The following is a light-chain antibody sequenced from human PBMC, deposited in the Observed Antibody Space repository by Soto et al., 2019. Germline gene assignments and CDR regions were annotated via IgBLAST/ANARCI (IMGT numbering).Light chain of an antibody. Sequence: DIVLTQSPATLSLSPGERGTLSCRASQRFGSSNLAWYQQKPGQAPRLLIYSTSSRATGIPDRFSGSGSGTDFTLTISRLEPEDFAVYYCQQYGNSPWTFGQGTKVEI. CDR2: STS. J-gene: IGKJ1*01. CDR1: QRFGSSN. V-gene: IGKV3-20*01. CDR3: QQYGNSPWT.